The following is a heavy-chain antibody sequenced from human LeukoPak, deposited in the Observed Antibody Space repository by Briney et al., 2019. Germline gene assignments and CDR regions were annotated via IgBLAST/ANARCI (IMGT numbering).Heavy chain of an antibody. CDR1: GFTFTNYA. D-gene: IGHD2-21*02. J-gene: IGHJ4*02. CDR3: ARGFVLGAAKNYFDY. Sequence: GRSLRLSCAASGFTFTNYALHWVRQAPGKGLEWVAVISYDGTNKYYADSVKGRFTISRDNSKNTLSLQMDSLRAEDTALYYCARGFVLGAAKNYFDYWGQGALVTVSS. CDR2: ISYDGTNK. V-gene: IGHV3-30-3*01.